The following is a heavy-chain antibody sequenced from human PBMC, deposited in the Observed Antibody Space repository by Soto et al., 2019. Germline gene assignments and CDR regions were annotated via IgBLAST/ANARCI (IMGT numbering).Heavy chain of an antibody. D-gene: IGHD6-19*01. CDR2: ISWDGGST. Sequence: GGSLRLSCAASGFTFDDYTMHWVRQAPGKGLEWVSLISWDGGSTYYADSVKGRFTISRDNSKNSLYLQMNSLRTEDTALYYCAKAPSQWLLTGEYFQHWGQGTLVTVSS. CDR1: GFTFDDYT. J-gene: IGHJ1*01. V-gene: IGHV3-43*01. CDR3: AKAPSQWLLTGEYFQH.